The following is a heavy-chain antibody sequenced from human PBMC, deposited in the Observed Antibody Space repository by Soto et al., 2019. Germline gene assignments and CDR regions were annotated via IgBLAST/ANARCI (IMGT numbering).Heavy chain of an antibody. Sequence: GGSLRLSCEASGFTISGCSMNWVRQTPGKGLEWLAYITIVTGNTRYADSVRGRFTISADNAANSVFLQMNSLRDEDTAVYFCVRDRDLYRDMFHADLWGQGTLVTVSS. CDR2: ITIVTGNT. J-gene: IGHJ4*01. V-gene: IGHV3-48*02. CDR1: GFTISGCS. CDR3: VRDRDLYRDMFHADL. D-gene: IGHD1-26*01.